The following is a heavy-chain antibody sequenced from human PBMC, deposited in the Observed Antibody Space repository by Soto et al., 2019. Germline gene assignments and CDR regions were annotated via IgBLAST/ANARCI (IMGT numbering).Heavy chain of an antibody. CDR2: IYHSGST. V-gene: IGHV4-4*02. CDR3: ARLRGYRWYSSLSADYYYYGMDV. Sequence: SETLSLTCAVSGGSISSSNWWSWVRQPPGKGLERIGEIYHSGSTNYNPSLKSRVTISVDKSKNQFSLKLSSVTAADTAVYYCARLRGYRWYSSLSADYYYYGMDVWGQGTMVT. D-gene: IGHD6-6*01. CDR1: GGSISSSNW. J-gene: IGHJ6*02.